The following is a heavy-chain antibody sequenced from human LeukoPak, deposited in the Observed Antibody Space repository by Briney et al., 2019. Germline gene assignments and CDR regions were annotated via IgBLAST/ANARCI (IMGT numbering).Heavy chain of an antibody. CDR1: GNTFTSYD. D-gene: IGHD2-21*02. CDR3: ARGWAYCGGDCRDWFDP. Sequence: ASVKVSCKASGNTFTSYDINWVRQATGQGLEWMGWMNPNSGNTGYAQKFQGRVTMTRNTSISTAYMELSSLRSEDTAVYHCARGWAYCGGDCRDWFDPWGQGTLVTVSS. J-gene: IGHJ5*02. V-gene: IGHV1-8*01. CDR2: MNPNSGNT.